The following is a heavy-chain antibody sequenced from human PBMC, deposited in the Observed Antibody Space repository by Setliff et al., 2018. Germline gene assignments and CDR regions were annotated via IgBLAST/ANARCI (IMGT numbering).Heavy chain of an antibody. CDR2: VYYSGIA. V-gene: IGHV4-59*01. D-gene: IGHD5-12*01. Sequence: PSETLSLTCTVSGGSISTYYWSWIRQPPGKGLEWIGYVYYSGIANYSPSLKSRLTISVDTSKNQFSLKLRSVNAADTAVYYCARGGTFRYFDYWGQGTPGTVSS. CDR3: ARGGTFRYFDY. J-gene: IGHJ4*02. CDR1: GGSISTYY.